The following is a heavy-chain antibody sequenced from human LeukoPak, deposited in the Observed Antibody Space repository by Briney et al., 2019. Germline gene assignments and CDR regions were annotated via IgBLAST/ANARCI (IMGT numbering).Heavy chain of an antibody. CDR2: IIPIFGTA. J-gene: IGHJ4*02. D-gene: IGHD3-10*01. CDR1: GGTFSSYA. Sequence: GASVKVSCKASGGTFSSYAISWVRQAPVQGLEWMGGIIPIFGTANYAQKFQGRVTITADESTSTAYMELSSLRSEDTAVYYCTREHRGGYYFDYWGQGTLVTVSS. CDR3: TREHRGGYYFDY. V-gene: IGHV1-69*01.